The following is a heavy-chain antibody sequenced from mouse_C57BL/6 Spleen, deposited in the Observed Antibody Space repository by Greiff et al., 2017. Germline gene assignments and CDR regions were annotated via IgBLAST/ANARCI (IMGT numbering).Heavy chain of an antibody. CDR3: ASVDDGYPFAY. J-gene: IGHJ3*01. D-gene: IGHD2-3*01. CDR1: GYTFTSYW. Sequence: QVQLQQPGAELVKPGASVKLSCKASGYTFTSYWMHWVKQRPGQGLEWIGMIHPNSGSTNYNEKFKSKATLTVDKSSSTAYMQLSSLTSEDSAVYYCASVDDGYPFAYWGQGTLVTVSA. V-gene: IGHV1-64*01. CDR2: IHPNSGST.